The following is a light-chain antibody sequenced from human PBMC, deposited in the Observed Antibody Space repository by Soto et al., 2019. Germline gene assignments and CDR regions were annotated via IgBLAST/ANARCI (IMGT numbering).Light chain of an antibody. CDR3: KSYAGSNTYV. Sequence: LTQPPSASGSPRQSVTISCTGTKSDIGVYDFVSWYQHHPGKAPRLIIYEVVQRPSGVPDRFSGSKSGNTASLTVSGLQAADEADYFCKSYAGSNTYVFGSGTKVTVL. CDR2: EVV. CDR1: KSDIGVYDF. J-gene: IGLJ1*01. V-gene: IGLV2-8*01.